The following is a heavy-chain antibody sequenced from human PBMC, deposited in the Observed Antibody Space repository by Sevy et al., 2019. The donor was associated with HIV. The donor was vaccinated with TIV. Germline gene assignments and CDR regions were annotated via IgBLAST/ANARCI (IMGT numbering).Heavy chain of an antibody. CDR1: GFTFSSYS. J-gene: IGHJ4*02. CDR3: ARDKGYDFWSGYSYIGGFDY. Sequence: GGSLRLSCAASGFTFSSYSMNWVRQAPGKGLEWVSSISSSSSYIYYADSVKGRFTISRDNAKNSLYLQMSSLRAEDTAVYYCARDKGYDFWSGYSYIGGFDYWGQGTLVTVSS. CDR2: ISSSSSYI. V-gene: IGHV3-21*01. D-gene: IGHD3-3*01.